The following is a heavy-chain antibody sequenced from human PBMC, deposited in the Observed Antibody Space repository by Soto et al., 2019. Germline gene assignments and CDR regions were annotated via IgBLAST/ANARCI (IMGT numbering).Heavy chain of an antibody. D-gene: IGHD5-12*01. V-gene: IGHV1-69*08. Sequence: QVQLVQSGAEVKKPGSSVKVSCKASGGTFSSSTFTWVRQAPGQGLEWMGRTIPILDVADYAQDFQGRVTITADTATSTAYMELTRLTSKDTAVYYCARDSPIGSTYSGYDAIDSWGQGTLVTVSS. CDR3: ARDSPIGSTYSGYDAIDS. J-gene: IGHJ4*02. CDR1: GGTFSSST. CDR2: TIPILDVA.